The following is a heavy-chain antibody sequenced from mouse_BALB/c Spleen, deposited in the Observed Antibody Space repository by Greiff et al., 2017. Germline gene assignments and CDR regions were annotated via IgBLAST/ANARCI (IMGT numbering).Heavy chain of an antibody. CDR2: INPYNDGT. V-gene: IGHV1-14*01. CDR3: AMRGIGYYAMDY. Sequence: VHVKQSGPELVKPGASVKMSCKASGYTFTSYVMHWVKQKPGQGLEWIGYINPYNDGTKYNEKFKGKATLTSDKSSSTAYMELSSLTSEDSAVYYCAMRGIGYYAMDYWGQGTSVTVSS. J-gene: IGHJ4*01. CDR1: GYTFTSYV.